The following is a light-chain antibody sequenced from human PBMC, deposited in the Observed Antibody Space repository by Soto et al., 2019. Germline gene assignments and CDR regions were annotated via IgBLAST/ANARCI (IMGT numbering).Light chain of an antibody. CDR1: TSNIGAGYE. Sequence: QSVLTQPPSVSGAPGQRVTISCTGSTSNIGAGYEVHWYQQLPGTAPKLLVSGHNIRPSGVPDRFSGFKSGASASLVITGVQAEDGGDYYCQVYGNRLRGSGVFGGGTQLTVL. CDR2: GHN. V-gene: IGLV1-40*01. CDR3: QVYGNRLRGSGV. J-gene: IGLJ3*02.